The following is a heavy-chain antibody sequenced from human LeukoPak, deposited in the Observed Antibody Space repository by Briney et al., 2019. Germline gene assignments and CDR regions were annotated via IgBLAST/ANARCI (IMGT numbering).Heavy chain of an antibody. D-gene: IGHD3-10*01. J-gene: IGHJ4*02. CDR2: ISSSGSTI. CDR1: GFTFSDYY. CDR3: ARETVHITMVRGVNDY. Sequence: GGSLRLSCAASGFTFSDYYMSWIRQAPGKGLEWVSYISSSGSTIYYADSVKGRFTISRDNAKNSLYLQMNSLRAEDTAVYYCARETVHITMVRGVNDYWGQGTLVTVSS. V-gene: IGHV3-11*01.